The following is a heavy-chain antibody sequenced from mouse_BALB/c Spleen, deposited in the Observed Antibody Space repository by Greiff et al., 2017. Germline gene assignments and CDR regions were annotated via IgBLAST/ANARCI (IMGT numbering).Heavy chain of an antibody. CDR1: GFNIKDTY. J-gene: IGHJ2*01. V-gene: IGHV14-3*02. Sequence: VQLKESGAELVKPGASVKLSCTASGFNIKDTYMHWVKQRPEQGLEWIGRIDPANGNTKYDPKFQGKATITADTSSNTAYLQLSSLTSEDTAVYYCATANPFDYWGQGTTLTVSS. CDR2: IDPANGNT. CDR3: ATANPFDY. D-gene: IGHD4-1*01.